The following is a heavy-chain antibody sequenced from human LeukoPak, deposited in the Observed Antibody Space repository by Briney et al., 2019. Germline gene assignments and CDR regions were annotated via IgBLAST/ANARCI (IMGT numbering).Heavy chain of an antibody. V-gene: IGHV3-21*01. CDR2: ISSSSSYI. D-gene: IGHD3-22*01. CDR1: GFTFSSYS. CDR3: ARALVVADAFDI. J-gene: IGHJ3*02. Sequence: GGSLRLSCAACGFTFSSYSMNWVRQAPGKGLEWVSSISSSSSYIYYADSVKGRFTISRDNAKNSLYLQMNSLRAEDTAVYYCARALVVADAFDIWGQGTMVTVSS.